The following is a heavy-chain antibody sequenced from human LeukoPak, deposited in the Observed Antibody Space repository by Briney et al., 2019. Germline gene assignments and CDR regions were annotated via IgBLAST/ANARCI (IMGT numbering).Heavy chain of an antibody. CDR2: ITSSSYT. V-gene: IGHV3-11*06. D-gene: IGHD6-19*01. J-gene: IGHJ6*04. CDR3: ARDGQQWLVFDYYYGMDV. Sequence: KPGGSLRLSCAASVFTFSDYYMSWVRQAPGKGLVWVSYITSSSYTNYADSVKGRFTISRDNSKNTLYLQMNSLRAEDTAVYYCARDGQQWLVFDYYYGMDVWGKGTTVTVSS. CDR1: VFTFSDYY.